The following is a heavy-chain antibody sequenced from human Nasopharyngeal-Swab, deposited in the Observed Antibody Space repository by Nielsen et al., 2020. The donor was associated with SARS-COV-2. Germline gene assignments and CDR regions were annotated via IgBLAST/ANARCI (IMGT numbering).Heavy chain of an antibody. J-gene: IGHJ6*02. D-gene: IGHD5-18*01. CDR1: GYTFTGYY. CDR3: AREGPGMELIYYYYGMDV. Sequence: ACVKVSCMASGYTFTGYYMHWVRPAPGQGLEWMGLINSNSGGTKYAQKFQGRVTMTRDTSISPAYMELSRLRSDDTAVYYCAREGPGMELIYYYYGMDVWGQGTTVTVSS. V-gene: IGHV1-2*06. CDR2: INSNSGGT.